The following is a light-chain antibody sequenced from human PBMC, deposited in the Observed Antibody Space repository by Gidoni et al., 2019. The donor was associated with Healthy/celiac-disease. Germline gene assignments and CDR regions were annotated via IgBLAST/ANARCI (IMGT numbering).Light chain of an antibody. V-gene: IGKV1-39*01. Sequence: DIQMTQSPSSLSASVGDRVTITCRASQSISSYLNWYQQKPGKAPKLLIYAASSFQSGAPSRFSGSGSGTDFTLTISSLQPEDFATYYYQQSYSTPRTFGQGTKVEIK. CDR1: QSISSY. CDR3: QQSYSTPRT. CDR2: AAS. J-gene: IGKJ1*01.